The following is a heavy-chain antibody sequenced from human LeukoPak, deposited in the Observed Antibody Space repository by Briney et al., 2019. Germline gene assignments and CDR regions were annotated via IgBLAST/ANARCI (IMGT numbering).Heavy chain of an antibody. Sequence: ASVTVSFKASGYTFTGYYMHWVRQAPGQGLEWMGWINPNSGGTNYAQNFQGRVTMTRDTSISTAYMELRSLRSDDTAVYYCARDQDVDTAMVTFIWGQGTLVTVSS. CDR1: GYTFTGYY. D-gene: IGHD5-18*01. J-gene: IGHJ4*02. CDR3: ARDQDVDTAMVTFI. CDR2: INPNSGGT. V-gene: IGHV1-2*02.